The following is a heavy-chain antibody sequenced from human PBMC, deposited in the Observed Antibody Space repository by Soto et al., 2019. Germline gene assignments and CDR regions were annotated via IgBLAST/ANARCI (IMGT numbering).Heavy chain of an antibody. CDR1: GFTFSSYA. CDR2: ISGSGGST. V-gene: IGHV3-23*01. CDR3: VKDYYDFWSGYLTNWFDP. D-gene: IGHD3-3*01. Sequence: PGGSLRLSCAASGFTFSSYAMSWVRQAPGKGLEWVSAISGSGGSTYYADSVKGRFTISRDNSKNTLYLQMNSLRAEDTAVYYCVKDYYDFWSGYLTNWFDPWGQGTLVTVSS. J-gene: IGHJ5*02.